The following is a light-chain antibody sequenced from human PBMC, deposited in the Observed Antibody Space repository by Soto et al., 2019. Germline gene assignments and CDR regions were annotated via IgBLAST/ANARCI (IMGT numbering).Light chain of an antibody. V-gene: IGKV3-11*01. CDR2: DTS. CDR1: QSVSSF. Sequence: EIVLTQSPATLSLSPGERATLSCRASQSVSSFLAWYQQKPGQAPRLLIYDTSSRATGIPARFSGSGSGTDFTLTISSLEPADFAVYYCQQRGYTFGQGTKLEIK. J-gene: IGKJ2*01. CDR3: QQRGYT.